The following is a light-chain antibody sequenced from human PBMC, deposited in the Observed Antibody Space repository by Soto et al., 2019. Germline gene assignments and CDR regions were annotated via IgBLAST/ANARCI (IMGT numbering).Light chain of an antibody. Sequence: DIQMTQSPSTLSASVGDTVTITCRASQSLGNWLAWYQQKPGTAPKLLIYDVSSLESGVPSRFSGSGSGTEFSLTISSLQPDDFATYCCQQYKSYGLTFGGGTKVEIK. CDR2: DVS. V-gene: IGKV1-5*01. CDR1: QSLGNW. CDR3: QQYKSYGLT. J-gene: IGKJ4*01.